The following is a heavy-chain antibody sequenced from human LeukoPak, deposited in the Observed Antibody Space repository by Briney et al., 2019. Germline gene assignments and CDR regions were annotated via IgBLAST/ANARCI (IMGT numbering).Heavy chain of an antibody. D-gene: IGHD6-19*01. CDR3: ARDGHSSGWYYFDY. Sequence: PGGSLRLSCAASGFTFSSYAMHWVRQAPGKGLEWVAVISYDGSNKYYADSVKGRFTISRDNSKNTLYLQMNSLRAEDTAVYYCARDGHSSGWYYFDYWGQGTLVTVSS. V-gene: IGHV3-30*04. CDR2: ISYDGSNK. CDR1: GFTFSSYA. J-gene: IGHJ4*02.